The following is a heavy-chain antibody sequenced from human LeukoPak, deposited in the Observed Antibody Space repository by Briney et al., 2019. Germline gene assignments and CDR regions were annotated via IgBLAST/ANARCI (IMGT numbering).Heavy chain of an antibody. Sequence: GGSLRLSCAASGFTFSSYTINWVRQAPGKGLEWVSSISSSGSYIYYADSVKGRFTVSRDNAKNSLYLQMNSLRAEDTAVYYCARDRGSRRYNNGYSEYWDQGTLVTVSS. D-gene: IGHD5-18*01. CDR3: ARDRGSRRYNNGYSEY. CDR1: GFTFSSYT. CDR2: ISSSGSYI. J-gene: IGHJ4*02. V-gene: IGHV3-21*01.